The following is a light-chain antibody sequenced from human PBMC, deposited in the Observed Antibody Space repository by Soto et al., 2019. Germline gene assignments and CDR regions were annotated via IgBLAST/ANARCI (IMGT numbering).Light chain of an antibody. Sequence: AIQLTQSPSSLSASVGDRVTITCRASQGPSSYLAWYQQKHGQAPTLLIHDASSRASGVPDRFNGSGSGSDFTLTITRLEPEDFAVYFCHQYGRSPPPFGQGTKLEIK. CDR1: QGPSSY. V-gene: IGKV1-13*02. CDR2: DAS. CDR3: HQYGRSPPP. J-gene: IGKJ2*01.